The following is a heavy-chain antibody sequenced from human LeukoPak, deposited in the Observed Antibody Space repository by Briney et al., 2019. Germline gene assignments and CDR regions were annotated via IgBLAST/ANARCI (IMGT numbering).Heavy chain of an antibody. CDR1: GGSISSYY. CDR3: ARDPTTPGGYYYYGMDV. J-gene: IGHJ6*02. CDR2: IYYSGST. V-gene: IGHV4-59*01. Sequence: SETLSLTCTVSGGSISSYYRSWIRQPPGKGLEWIGYIYYSGSTNYNPSLKSRVTISVDTSKNQFSLKLSSVTAADTAVYYCARDPTTPGGYYYYGMDVWGQGTTVTVSS. D-gene: IGHD4-17*01.